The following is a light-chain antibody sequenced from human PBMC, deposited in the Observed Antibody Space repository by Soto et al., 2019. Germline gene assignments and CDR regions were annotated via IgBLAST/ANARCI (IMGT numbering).Light chain of an antibody. CDR3: QQYGSSLFT. V-gene: IGKV3-20*01. CDR1: QSVSSKY. J-gene: IGKJ3*01. CDR2: GTS. Sequence: DIVLPPSPGTLSLSPGERATLSCRASQSVSSKYLAWYQQKPGQPPRVLIYGTSIRATGIPERFSGGGSGTDFTLTITRLESEDFAVYYCQQYGSSLFTFGPGTKVDFK.